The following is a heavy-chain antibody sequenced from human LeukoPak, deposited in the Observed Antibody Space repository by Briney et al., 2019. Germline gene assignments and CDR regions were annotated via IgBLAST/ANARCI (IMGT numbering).Heavy chain of an antibody. D-gene: IGHD3-10*01. CDR3: ARGRSVNYYGQDY. V-gene: IGHV1-2*02. CDR2: INPTSGDT. Sequence: ASVKVSCKVSGYTFTDNYMHWVRQAPGQGPEWMGWINPTSGDTNYAQNFQGRVTLTRDTSISTAYMQLTRLTSDDTAFYYCARGRSVNYYGQDYWGQGTLVTVSS. CDR1: GYTFTDNY. J-gene: IGHJ4*02.